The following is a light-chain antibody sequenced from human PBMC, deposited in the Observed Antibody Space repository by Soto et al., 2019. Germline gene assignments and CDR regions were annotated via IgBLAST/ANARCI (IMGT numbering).Light chain of an antibody. CDR1: GTDVGGYKY. J-gene: IGLJ1*01. CDR3: TSYTSSNTLV. V-gene: IGLV2-14*03. CDR2: DVS. Sequence: QSALTQPASVSGSPGQSITISCIGTGTDVGGYKYVSWYQQHPVKAPKLIIYDVSERPSGVSNHFSGSKSGNTASLTISGRQAEDEADYYCTSYTSSNTLVFGTGTKLTVL.